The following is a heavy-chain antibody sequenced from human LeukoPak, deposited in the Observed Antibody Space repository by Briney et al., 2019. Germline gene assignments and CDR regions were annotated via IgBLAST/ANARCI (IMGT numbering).Heavy chain of an antibody. V-gene: IGHV3-21*01. CDR1: GFTFSSYS. Sequence: GGSLRLSCAASGFTFSSYSMNWVRQAPGKGLEWVSSSSSSSSYIYYADSVKGRFTISRDNAKNSLYLQMNSLRAEDTAVYYCARDPGIASAGTVGYFDYWGQGTLVTVSS. D-gene: IGHD6-25*01. J-gene: IGHJ4*02. CDR2: SSSSSSYI. CDR3: ARDPGIASAGTVGYFDY.